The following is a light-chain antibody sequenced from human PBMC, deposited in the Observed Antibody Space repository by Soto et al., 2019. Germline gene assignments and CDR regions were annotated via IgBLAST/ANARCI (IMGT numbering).Light chain of an antibody. CDR2: DAS. J-gene: IGKJ1*01. CDR3: QQYNSYWT. V-gene: IGKV1-5*01. Sequence: DIQMTQSPSTLSASVGDRVTITCRASQSISSWLAWYQQQPGKAPKLLIYDASSLESGVPSRFSGSGSGTEFTLTISSRQPDDFATYYCQQYNSYWTFGKGTKVELK. CDR1: QSISSW.